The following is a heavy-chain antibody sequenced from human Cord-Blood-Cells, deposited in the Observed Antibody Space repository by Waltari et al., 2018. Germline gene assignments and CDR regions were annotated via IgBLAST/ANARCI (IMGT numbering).Heavy chain of an antibody. V-gene: IGHV4-34*01. CDR1: GGSFSGYY. CDR2: INHSGST. D-gene: IGHD6-6*01. CDR3: ARFGLLSIAARPYYFDY. J-gene: IGHJ4*02. Sequence: QVQLQQWGAGLLKPSAPLSLTCAVYGGSFSGYYWSWIPQPPGKGLEWIGEINHSGSTNYNPSLKSRFTISVDTSKNQFSLKLSSVTAADTAVYYCARFGLLSIAARPYYFDYWGQGTLVTVSS.